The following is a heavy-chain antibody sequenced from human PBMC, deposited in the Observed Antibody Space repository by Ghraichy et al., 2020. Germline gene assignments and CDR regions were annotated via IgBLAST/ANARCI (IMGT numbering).Heavy chain of an antibody. CDR3: ARHDGQY. J-gene: IGHJ4*02. Sequence: SETLSLTCTVSGGSISSSSYYWGWIRQPPGKGLEWIGSIYYSGSTYYNPSLKSRVTISVDTSKNQFSLKLSSVTAADTAVYYCARHDGQYWGQGTLVTVSS. V-gene: IGHV4-39*01. CDR2: IYYSGST. CDR1: GGSISSSSYY.